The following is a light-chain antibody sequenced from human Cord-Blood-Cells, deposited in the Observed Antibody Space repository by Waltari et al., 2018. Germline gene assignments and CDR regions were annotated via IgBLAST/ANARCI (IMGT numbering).Light chain of an antibody. CDR2: AAA. V-gene: IGKV1-39*01. Sequence: DIQMSQSPSSLSASVGDRVTIPCRASQSISSYLKWYQQKPGKAPKLLIYAAASLQSGVPSRFSGSGSGTDFTLTISSLQPEEFATYYSQQSYSTPPWTLGQGTNGEI. CDR3: QQSYSTPPWT. J-gene: IGKJ1*01. CDR1: QSISSY.